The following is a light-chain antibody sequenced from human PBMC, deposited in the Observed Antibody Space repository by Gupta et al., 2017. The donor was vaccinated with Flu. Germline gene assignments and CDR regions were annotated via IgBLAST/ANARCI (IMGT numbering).Light chain of an antibody. V-gene: IGKV2-30*01. J-gene: IGKJ2*01. CDR3: MQATRWPT. CDR2: KVS. CDR1: QSLVYSDENSY. Sequence: IACRSRQSLVYSDENSYLTWFHQRPGQSPRRLIYKVSNRDSGVADRFTGSGAGTDFTLKISRVEAEDLGVYYCMQATRWPTFGQGTKLEIK.